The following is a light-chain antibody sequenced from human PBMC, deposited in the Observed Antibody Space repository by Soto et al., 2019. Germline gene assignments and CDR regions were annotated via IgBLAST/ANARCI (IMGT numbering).Light chain of an antibody. Sequence: QSALTQPASVSGSPRQSITISCTGTSSDVGGYNFVSWYQQHPGKAPKLMIYDVSNRPSGVSNRFSGSKSGNTASLTISGLQAEDEADYYCHSYTSSNTWVFGGGTKVTVL. V-gene: IGLV2-14*01. J-gene: IGLJ3*02. CDR2: DVS. CDR1: SSDVGGYNF. CDR3: HSYTSSNTWV.